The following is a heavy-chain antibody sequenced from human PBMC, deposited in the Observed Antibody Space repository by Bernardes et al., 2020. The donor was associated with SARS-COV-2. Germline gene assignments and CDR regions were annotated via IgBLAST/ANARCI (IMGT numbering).Heavy chain of an antibody. CDR2: ISSSSSTI. CDR1: GFTFSSYT. D-gene: IGHD5-18*01. J-gene: IGHJ4*02. V-gene: IGHV3-48*02. CDR3: ASGYSLSS. Sequence: GSSLRVSCAASGFTFSSYTMNWVRQAPGKGLEWVSYISSSSSTIYYADSVKGRFTISRDNAKNSLYLQMNSLRDEDTAVYYCASGYSLSSWGQGTLVTVSS.